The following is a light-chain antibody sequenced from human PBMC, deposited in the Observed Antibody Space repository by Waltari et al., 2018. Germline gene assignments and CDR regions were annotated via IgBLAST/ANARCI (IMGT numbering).Light chain of an antibody. Sequence: QSALTQPASVSGSPGQSITISCTGTSIDFGTYYLVSWYQEHPGKAPRLIIYEDLKRPSGVSNRFSGSKSGNTASLTISGLQTEDEADYYCCSYLGSSTWVFGGGTKLTVL. J-gene: IGLJ2*01. CDR3: CSYLGSSTWV. CDR1: SIDFGTYYL. V-gene: IGLV2-23*01. CDR2: EDL.